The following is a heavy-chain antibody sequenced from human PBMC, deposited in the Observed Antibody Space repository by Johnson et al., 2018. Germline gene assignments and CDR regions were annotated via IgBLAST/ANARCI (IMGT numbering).Heavy chain of an antibody. D-gene: IGHD2-15*01. CDR2: MNPNGDNA. V-gene: IGHV1-8*01. CDR1: GYSFTIYG. Sequence: QVQLVQSGAEVKKPGASVKVSCKASGYSFTIYGIHWVRQAAGQGLEWMGWMNPNGDNAGYAQKFQGRVSMTRNTSMNTAYMELGSLTSEDTAVFYCVRNKRGRWDRGGHSHVPIRWYFDLWGSGTLVTVSS. CDR3: VRNKRGRWDRGGHSHVPIRWYFDL. J-gene: IGHJ2*01.